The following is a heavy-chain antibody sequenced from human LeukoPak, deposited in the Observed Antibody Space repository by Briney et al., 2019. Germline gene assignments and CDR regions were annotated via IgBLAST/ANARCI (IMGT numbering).Heavy chain of an antibody. V-gene: IGHV4-39*01. Sequence: SETLSLTCTVSGGSISSSSYYWAWIRQPPGKGLEWIATIHYSGNTFYSPSLKSRVTISVDTSKNQFSLRLSSVTAADTAVYYCARGHPNTVTIDYWGQGTLVTVSS. CDR2: IHYSGNT. J-gene: IGHJ4*02. D-gene: IGHD4-17*01. CDR3: ARGHPNTVTIDY. CDR1: GGSISSSSYY.